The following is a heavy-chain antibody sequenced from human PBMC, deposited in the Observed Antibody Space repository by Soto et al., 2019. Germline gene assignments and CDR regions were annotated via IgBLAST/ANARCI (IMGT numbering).Heavy chain of an antibody. J-gene: IGHJ3*02. Sequence: QLQLQESGPGLVKPSETLSLTCTVSGGSISSSSYYWGWIRQPPGKGLEWIGSIYYSGSTYYNPSLKSRVPISVDTSKNQFSLKLSSVTAADTAVYYCATRNAYYYDSSGYYRLDAFDIWGQGTMVTVSS. V-gene: IGHV4-39*01. D-gene: IGHD3-22*01. CDR2: IYYSGST. CDR3: ATRNAYYYDSSGYYRLDAFDI. CDR1: GGSISSSSYY.